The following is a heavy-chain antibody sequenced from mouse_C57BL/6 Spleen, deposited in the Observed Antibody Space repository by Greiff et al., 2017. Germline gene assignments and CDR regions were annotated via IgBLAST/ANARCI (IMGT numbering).Heavy chain of an antibody. V-gene: IGHV5-9-1*02. J-gene: IGHJ3*01. CDR2: ISSGGDYI. CDR1: GFTFSSYA. CDR3: TRNNAYYDFAY. Sequence: EVKLVESGEGLVKPGGSLKLSCAASGFTFSSYAMSWVRQTPEKRLEWVAYISSGGDYIYYADTVKGRFTISRDNARNTLYLQMSSLKSEDTAMYYCTRNNAYYDFAYWGQGTLVTVSA. D-gene: IGHD2-3*01.